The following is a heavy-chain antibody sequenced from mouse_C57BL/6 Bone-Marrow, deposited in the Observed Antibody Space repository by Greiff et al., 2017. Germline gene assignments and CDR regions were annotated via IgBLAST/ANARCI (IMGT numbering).Heavy chain of an antibody. CDR2: IYPRDGST. V-gene: IGHV1-85*01. Sequence: QVQLQQSGPELVKPGASVKLSCKASGYTFTSYDINWVKQRPGQGLGRIGWIYPRDGSTKYNEKFKGKATLTVDTSSSTAYMELHSLTSEDSAVYFCARLEFDGSSGDWYFDVWGTGTTVTVSS. CDR1: GYTFTSYD. J-gene: IGHJ1*03. D-gene: IGHD1-1*01. CDR3: ARLEFDGSSGDWYFDV.